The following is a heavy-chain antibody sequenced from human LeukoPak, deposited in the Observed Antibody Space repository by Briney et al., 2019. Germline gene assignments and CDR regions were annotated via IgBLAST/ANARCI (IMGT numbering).Heavy chain of an antibody. Sequence: GGSLRLSCAASGFTFSSYAMTWVRQAPGKGLEWVSAISGSGGSTYYADSVRGRFTISRDDSKNTAYLQMNSLKIEDTAVYYCTRLWGDCGGDCYSRDYWGQGTLVTVSS. CDR3: TRLWGDCGGDCYSRDY. CDR1: GFTFSSYA. CDR2: ISGSGGST. V-gene: IGHV3-23*01. J-gene: IGHJ4*02. D-gene: IGHD2-21*02.